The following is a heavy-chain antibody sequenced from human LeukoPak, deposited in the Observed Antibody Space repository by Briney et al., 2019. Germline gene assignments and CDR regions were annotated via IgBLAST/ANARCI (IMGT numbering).Heavy chain of an antibody. CDR1: GYTFTSYY. D-gene: IGHD6-13*01. J-gene: IGHJ4*02. V-gene: IGHV1-2*02. Sequence: ASVKVSCKASGYTFTSYYMHWVRQAPGQGLEWMGWINPNSGDTYYAQKLQGRVTMTRDRSISTAYMELSRLKSEDTAVYYCARDRIGVAGTGGDYWGQGTLVTVSS. CDR2: INPNSGDT. CDR3: ARDRIGVAGTGGDY.